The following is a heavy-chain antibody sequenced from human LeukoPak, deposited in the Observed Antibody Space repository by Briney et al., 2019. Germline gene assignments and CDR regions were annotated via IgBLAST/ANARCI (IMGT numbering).Heavy chain of an antibody. J-gene: IGHJ6*02. CDR3: ARHVEMATIAYYYYGMDV. CDR2: IYYSGST. CDR1: GGSISSSRYY. Sequence: SETLSITCTVSGGSISSSRYYWGWIRQPPGKGLEWIGSIYYSGSTYYNPSLKSRVTISVDTSKNQFSLKLSSVTAADTAVYYCARHVEMATIAYYYYGMDVWGQGTTVTVSS. V-gene: IGHV4-39*01. D-gene: IGHD5-24*01.